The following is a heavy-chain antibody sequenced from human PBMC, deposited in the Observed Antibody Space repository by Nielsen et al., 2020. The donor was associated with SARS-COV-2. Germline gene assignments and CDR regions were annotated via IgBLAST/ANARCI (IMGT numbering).Heavy chain of an antibody. CDR2: VSFSGGST. V-gene: IGHV3-23*01. CDR1: GSTFSNYV. D-gene: IGHD6-6*01. J-gene: IGHJ3*02. Sequence: GGSLRLSCAASGSTFSNYVMSWVRQAPGRGLEWVSTVSFSGGSTKYADSVKGRFTISRDNSKDTLFLQMNSLRAEDTAVYYCAKDQSSSPRSGFDIWGQGTMVTVSS. CDR3: AKDQSSSPRSGFDI.